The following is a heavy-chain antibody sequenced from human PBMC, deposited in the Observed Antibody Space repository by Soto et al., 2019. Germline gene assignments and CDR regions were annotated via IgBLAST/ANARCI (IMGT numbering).Heavy chain of an antibody. J-gene: IGHJ4*02. CDR2: IIPMIRRA. V-gene: IGHV1-69*12. D-gene: IGHD3-22*01. Sequence: QVQLVQSGAQLKKPGSSVKVSCQASGDTSGIKGISWVRQAPGQGLEWMGGIIPMIRRAKYAQKFQDRVNITADESTSTAYMELSNLTSEDTAVYYCARPRWGDSSGFWLYWGQGTQVTVSS. CDR1: GDTSGIKG. CDR3: ARPRWGDSSGFWLY.